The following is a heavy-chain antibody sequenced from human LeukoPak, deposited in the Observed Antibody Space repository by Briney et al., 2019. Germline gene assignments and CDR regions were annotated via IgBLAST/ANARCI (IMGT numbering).Heavy chain of an antibody. V-gene: IGHV4-4*07. CDR3: ARDVVAARGSFDY. Sequence: SETLSLTCTVSGDSISGFYWSWIRQAAGKGLEWIGHIYTSGSTNYNPSLKSRVTMSVDMSKNQFSLKVRSVTAADTAVYYCARDVVAARGSFDYWGQGTLVTVSS. D-gene: IGHD2-2*01. CDR2: IYTSGST. J-gene: IGHJ4*02. CDR1: GDSISGFY.